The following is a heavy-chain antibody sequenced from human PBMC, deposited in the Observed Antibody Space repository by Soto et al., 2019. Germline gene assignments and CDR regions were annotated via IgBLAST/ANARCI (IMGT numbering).Heavy chain of an antibody. D-gene: IGHD6-13*01. CDR2: IIPIFGTE. J-gene: IGHJ6*02. CDR3: ARDRIAGSKYYYGMDV. CDR1: GGTFSSYA. V-gene: IGHV1-69*01. Sequence: QVQLVQSGAEVKKPGSSVRVSCKASGGTFSSYAISWVRQAPGQGLEWMGGIIPIFGTENYAQTFQGRVTITADESTSTAYMELSSLRSEDTAVYYCARDRIAGSKYYYGMDVWGQGTTVIVSS.